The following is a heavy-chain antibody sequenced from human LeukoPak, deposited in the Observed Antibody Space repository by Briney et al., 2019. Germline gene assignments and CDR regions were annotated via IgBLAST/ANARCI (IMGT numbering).Heavy chain of an antibody. J-gene: IGHJ4*02. CDR2: ISSSGSTI. CDR1: GFTFSSYE. V-gene: IGHV3-48*03. Sequence: PGGSLRLSCAASGFTFSSYETNWVRQAPGKGLEWVSYISSSGSTIYYADSVKGRFTISRDNAKNSLYLQMNSLRAEDTAVYYCARDPWGGYFDYWGQGTLVTVSS. CDR3: ARDPWGGYFDY. D-gene: IGHD3-16*01.